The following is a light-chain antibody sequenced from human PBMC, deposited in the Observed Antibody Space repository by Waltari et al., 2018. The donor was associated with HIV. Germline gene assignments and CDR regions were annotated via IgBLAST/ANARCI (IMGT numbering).Light chain of an antibody. J-gene: IGKJ4*01. CDR2: ESS. CDR1: QSLLFSDGKTY. CDR3: MQSRQVPLT. Sequence: DIVMTQTPLSLSVTPGQPAYISCKSSQSLLFSDGKTYLSWYMHKPGQTPQLLIYESSNRFSGVPDRFSGSGSGTDFTLKISRVEADDVGVYYCMQSRQVPLTFGGGTKVEIK. V-gene: IGKV2D-29*01.